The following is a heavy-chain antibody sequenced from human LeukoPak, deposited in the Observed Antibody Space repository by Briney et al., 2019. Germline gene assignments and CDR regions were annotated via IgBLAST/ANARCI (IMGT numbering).Heavy chain of an antibody. CDR1: GFTFSSYA. J-gene: IGHJ4*02. V-gene: IGHV3-64*01. CDR3: AREGGGYSSSWPYFDY. Sequence: GGSLRLSCAASGFTFSSYAMHWVRKAPGKGLEYVSAISSNGGSTYYANSVKGRFTISRDNSKNTLYLQMGSLRAEDMAVYYCAREGGGYSSSWPYFDYWGQGTLVTVSS. CDR2: ISSNGGST. D-gene: IGHD6-13*01.